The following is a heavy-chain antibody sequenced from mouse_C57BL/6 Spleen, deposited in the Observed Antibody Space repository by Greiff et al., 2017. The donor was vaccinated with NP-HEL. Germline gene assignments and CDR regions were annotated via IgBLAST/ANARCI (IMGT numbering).Heavy chain of an antibody. V-gene: IGHV1-52*01. J-gene: IGHJ2*01. CDR1: GYTFTSYW. Sequence: QVQLQQPGAELVRPGSSVKLSCKASGYTFTSYWMHWVKQRPIQGLEWIGNIDPSDSETHYNQKFKDKATLTVDKSSSTAYMQLSSLTSEDSAVYYCARWDITTVVAPDYWGQGTTLTVSS. D-gene: IGHD1-1*01. CDR2: IDPSDSET. CDR3: ARWDITTVVAPDY.